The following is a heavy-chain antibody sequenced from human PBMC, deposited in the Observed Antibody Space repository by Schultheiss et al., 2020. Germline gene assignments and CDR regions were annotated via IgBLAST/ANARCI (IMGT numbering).Heavy chain of an antibody. Sequence: GGSLRLSCAASGFTFSSCAMSWVRQAPGKGLEWVSGLSGGGAGTYYADSVKGRFTISRDNSKNTLYLEMNSLRAEDTAVYYCARDSAHDYGALPLDYWGQGTLVTVSS. CDR1: GFTFSSCA. J-gene: IGHJ4*02. V-gene: IGHV3-23*01. CDR3: ARDSAHDYGALPLDY. CDR2: LSGGGAGT. D-gene: IGHD4-17*01.